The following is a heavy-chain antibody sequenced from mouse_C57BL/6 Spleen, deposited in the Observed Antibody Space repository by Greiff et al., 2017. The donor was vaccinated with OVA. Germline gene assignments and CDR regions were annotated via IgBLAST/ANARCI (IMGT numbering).Heavy chain of an antibody. J-gene: IGHJ2*01. V-gene: IGHV1-50*01. Sequence: QVQLQQPGAELVKPGASVKLSCKASGYTFTSYWMQWVKQRPGQGLEWIGEIDPSDSYTNYNQKFKGKATLTVDTSSSTAYMQLSSLTSEDSAVYYCARGGSNYEDYWGQGTTLTVSS. CDR1: GYTFTSYW. D-gene: IGHD2-5*01. CDR2: IDPSDSYT. CDR3: ARGGSNYEDY.